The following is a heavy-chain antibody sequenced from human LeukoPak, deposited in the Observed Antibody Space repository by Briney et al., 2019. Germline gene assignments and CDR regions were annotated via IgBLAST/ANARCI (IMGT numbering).Heavy chain of an antibody. J-gene: IGHJ4*02. CDR3: ARDINLVQVYY. D-gene: IGHD1-1*01. CDR2: INGDGSAT. CDR1: GFTFSGHW. V-gene: IGHV3-74*01. Sequence: HPGGSLRLSCAASGFTFSGHWMYWLRQAPGKGLAWVSRINGDGSATNYADSMEGRFTISRGNAKNIVYLQLNSLREEDTAIYYGARDINLVQVYYWGQGTLVTVSS.